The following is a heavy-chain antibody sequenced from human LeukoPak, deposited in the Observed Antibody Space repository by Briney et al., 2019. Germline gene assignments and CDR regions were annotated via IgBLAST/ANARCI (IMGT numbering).Heavy chain of an antibody. CDR1: GFTFSSYG. D-gene: IGHD3-22*01. CDR2: IRYDGSNK. Sequence: GGSLRLSCAASGFTFSSYGMHWVRQAPGKGLEWVAFIRYDGSNKYYADSVKGRFTISRDNSKSTLYLQMNSLRAEDTAVYYCARDYGEYYYDSSGYYGGFDYWGQGTLVTVSS. V-gene: IGHV3-30*02. J-gene: IGHJ4*02. CDR3: ARDYGEYYYDSSGYYGGFDY.